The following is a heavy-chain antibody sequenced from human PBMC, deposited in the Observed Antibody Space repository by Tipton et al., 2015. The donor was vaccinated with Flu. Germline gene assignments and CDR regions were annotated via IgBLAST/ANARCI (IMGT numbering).Heavy chain of an antibody. Sequence: GLVKPSQTLSLTCAISGDSVSSNSVAWNWIRQSPSRGLEWLGRTYYRSKWYNDYAVSVKSRIDISPDTSKNQLSLQLNSVTPEDTAVYYCAREQGRVFGHWGQGTLVTVSS. V-gene: IGHV6-1*01. J-gene: IGHJ5*02. CDR1: GDSVSSNSVA. CDR3: AREQGRVFGH. CDR2: TYYRSKWYN.